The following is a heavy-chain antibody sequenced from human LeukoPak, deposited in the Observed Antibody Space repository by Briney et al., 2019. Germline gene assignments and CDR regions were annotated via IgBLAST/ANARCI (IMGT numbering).Heavy chain of an antibody. V-gene: IGHV6-1*01. J-gene: IGHJ3*02. CDR3: ARVRWEGRRAFDI. D-gene: IGHD4-23*01. Sequence: SQTLSLTCAISGDSVSSNSAAWNWIRQSPSLGLEWLGRTYYRSKWYNDYAVSVKSRITINPDTSKNQFSLQLNSVTPEDTAVYYCARVRWEGRRAFDIWGQGTMVTVSS. CDR1: GDSVSSNSAA. CDR2: TYYRSKWYN.